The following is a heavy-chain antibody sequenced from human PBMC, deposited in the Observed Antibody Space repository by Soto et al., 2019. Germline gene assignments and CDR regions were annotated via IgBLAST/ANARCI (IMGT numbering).Heavy chain of an antibody. V-gene: IGHV1-69*01. J-gene: IGHJ6*02. Sequence: QVQLVQSGAEVKKPGSSVKVSCKASGGTFSSYAISWVRQAPGQGLEWMGGIIPIFGTANYAQKFQGSVTITADESTSTAYMELSSLSSEDTAVYYCARANSSGWYYYYGMDVWGQGTTVTVSS. D-gene: IGHD6-19*01. CDR2: IIPIFGTA. CDR3: ARANSSGWYYYYGMDV. CDR1: GGTFSSYA.